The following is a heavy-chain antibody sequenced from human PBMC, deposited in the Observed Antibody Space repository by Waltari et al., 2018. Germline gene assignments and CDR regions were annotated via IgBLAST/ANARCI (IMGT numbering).Heavy chain of an antibody. J-gene: IGHJ4*02. Sequence: QVQLQESGPGLGKPPETLYLTCDVSGDPITNYYWDWIRQPPGKELAWIGYIAYNGKTNYNPSLKSRVTISVDTSKTRFSLRLTSVTAADTAVYYCGRSYDFWSGYPVEFWGPGSLVTVSS. CDR1: GDPITNYY. D-gene: IGHD3-3*01. CDR3: GRSYDFWSGYPVEF. V-gene: IGHV4-59*01. CDR2: IAYNGKT.